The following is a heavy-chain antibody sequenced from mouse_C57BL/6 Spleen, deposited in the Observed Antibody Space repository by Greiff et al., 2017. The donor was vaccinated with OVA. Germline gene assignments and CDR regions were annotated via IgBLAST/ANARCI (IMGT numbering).Heavy chain of an antibody. CDR3: AREGLRWFAY. Sequence: QVHVKQPGAELVKPGASVKLSCKASGYTFTSYWMHWVKQRPGQGLEWIGMIHPNSGSTNYNEKFKSKATLTVDKSSSTAYMQLSSLTSEDSAVYYCAREGLRWFAYWGQGTLVTVSA. V-gene: IGHV1-64*01. CDR1: GYTFTSYW. CDR2: IHPNSGST. D-gene: IGHD2-4*01. J-gene: IGHJ3*01.